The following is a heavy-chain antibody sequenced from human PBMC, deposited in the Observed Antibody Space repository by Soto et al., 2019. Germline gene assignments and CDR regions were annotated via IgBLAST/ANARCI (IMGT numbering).Heavy chain of an antibody. V-gene: IGHV3-74*01. J-gene: IGHJ6*02. D-gene: IGHD5-18*01. Sequence: GGSLRLSCAASGFTFSSYWMHWVRQAPGKGLVWVSRINSDGSSTSYADSVKGRFTISRDNAKNTLYLQMNSLRAEDTAVYYCARPGTAMVYYYYGMDVWGQGTTVTVSS. CDR2: INSDGSST. CDR1: GFTFSSYW. CDR3: ARPGTAMVYYYYGMDV.